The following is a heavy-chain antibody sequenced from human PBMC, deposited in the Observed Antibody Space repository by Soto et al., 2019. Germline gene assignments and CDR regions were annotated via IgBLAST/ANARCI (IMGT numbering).Heavy chain of an antibody. CDR2: IYPGDSDT. V-gene: IGHV5-51*01. Sequence: GESLKISCKGSGYSFTSYWIGWVRQMPGKGLEWMGIIYPGDSDTRYSPSFQGQVTISADKSISTAYLQWSSLKASDTAMYYCASTRIQRYYYYGMDVWGQGTTVTVSS. J-gene: IGHJ6*02. D-gene: IGHD5-18*01. CDR1: GYSFTSYW. CDR3: ASTRIQRYYYYGMDV.